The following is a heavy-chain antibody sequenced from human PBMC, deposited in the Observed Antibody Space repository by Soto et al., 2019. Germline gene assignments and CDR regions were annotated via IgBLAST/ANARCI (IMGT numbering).Heavy chain of an antibody. CDR1: GFSFTSYW. D-gene: IGHD4-4*01. V-gene: IGHV5-10-1*01. CDR2: IDPSDSYI. J-gene: IGHJ6*02. Sequence: GESLKISCKGSGFSFTSYWVSWVRQMPGKGLEWMGRIDPSDSYINYSPSLQGHVTISADKSINTAYLQWSSLKASDTAMYYCARRQSNTSHGMDVWGQGTTVTVSS. CDR3: ARRQSNTSHGMDV.